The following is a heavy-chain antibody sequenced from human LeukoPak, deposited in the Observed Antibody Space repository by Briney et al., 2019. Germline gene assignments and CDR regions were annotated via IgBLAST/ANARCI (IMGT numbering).Heavy chain of an antibody. Sequence: GGSLRLFCAASGFTFSDYYMSWIRQAPGKGLEWVSYISSSGSTIYYADSVKGRFTISRDNAKNSLYLQMNSLRAEDTAVYYCARDLRYYYDSSAKGSDYWGQGTLVTVSS. CDR3: ARDLRYYYDSSAKGSDY. V-gene: IGHV3-11*01. J-gene: IGHJ4*02. CDR2: ISSSGSTI. CDR1: GFTFSDYY. D-gene: IGHD3-22*01.